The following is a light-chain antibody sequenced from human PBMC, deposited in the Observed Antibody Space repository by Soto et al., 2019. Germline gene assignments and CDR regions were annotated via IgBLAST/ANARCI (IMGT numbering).Light chain of an antibody. CDR3: QSADSSGVV. CDR1: ALPKQY. CDR2: KDS. V-gene: IGLV3-25*03. J-gene: IGLJ2*01. Sequence: SSELTQPPSVSVSPGQTARITCSGDALPKQYAYWYQQKPGQAPVLVIYKDSERPSRIPERFSGSSSGTTVTLTISGVQAEDEADYYCQSADSSGVVFGGGTKLTVL.